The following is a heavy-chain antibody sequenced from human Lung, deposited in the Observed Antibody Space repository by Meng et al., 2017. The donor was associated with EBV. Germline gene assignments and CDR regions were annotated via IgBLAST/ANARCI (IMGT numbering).Heavy chain of an antibody. V-gene: IGHV3-21*01. CDR3: ARDRGITMVQGPQS. J-gene: IGHJ4*02. Sequence: EEQLVESGGXLVKPGRSXRLSCEASGFTFSAYTMTCVRLAPGRGLEWVSSITSSSNYIYYADSVRGRFTISRDNAKNSLYLHMNSLRAEDTAVYYCARDRGITMVQGPQSWGQGTLVTVSS. CDR1: GFTFSAYT. D-gene: IGHD3-10*01. CDR2: ITSSSNYI.